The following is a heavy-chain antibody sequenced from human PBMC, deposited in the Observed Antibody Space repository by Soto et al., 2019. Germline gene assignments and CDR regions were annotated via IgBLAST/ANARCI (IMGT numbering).Heavy chain of an antibody. CDR2: IYYSGST. V-gene: IGHV4-59*01. CDR1: DGSISSYY. D-gene: IGHD2-21*02. CDR3: ARGCGGDCSYAFDI. J-gene: IGHJ3*02. Sequence: QVQLQESGPGLVKPSETLSLTCTVSDGSISSYYWSWIRQPPGKGLEWIGYIYYSGSTNYNPSLKSRVTISVDTSKNQFSLKLSSVTAADTAVYYCARGCGGDCSYAFDIWGQGTMVTVSS.